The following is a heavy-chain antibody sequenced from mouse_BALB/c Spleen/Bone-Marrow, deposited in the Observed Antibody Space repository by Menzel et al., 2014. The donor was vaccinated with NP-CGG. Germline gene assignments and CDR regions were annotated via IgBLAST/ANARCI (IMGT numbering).Heavy chain of an antibody. J-gene: IGHJ2*01. Sequence: VQLQQSGAELVKPGASVKLSCTASGFNIKDTYMHWVKQRPEQGLEWIGRIDPANGNTKYDPKFQGKATITADTSFNTAYLQLSSLTSEDTAVYYCASYDYGYYFDYWGQGTTLTVSS. CDR2: IDPANGNT. D-gene: IGHD2-4*01. CDR3: ASYDYGYYFDY. V-gene: IGHV14-3*02. CDR1: GFNIKDTY.